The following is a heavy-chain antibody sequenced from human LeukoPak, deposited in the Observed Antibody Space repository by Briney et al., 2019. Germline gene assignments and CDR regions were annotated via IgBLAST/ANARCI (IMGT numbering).Heavy chain of an antibody. CDR2: IYTSGST. J-gene: IGHJ4*02. V-gene: IGHV4-61*02. Sequence: SETLSLTCTVSGGSISSGNYYWSWIRQPAGKRLEWIGRIYTSGSTNYNPSLKSRVTISGDTSKNQFSLKLSSVTAADTAVYYCARGVVAAPQTVDYWGQGTLVTVSS. CDR3: ARGVVAAPQTVDY. CDR1: GGSISSGNYY. D-gene: IGHD2-15*01.